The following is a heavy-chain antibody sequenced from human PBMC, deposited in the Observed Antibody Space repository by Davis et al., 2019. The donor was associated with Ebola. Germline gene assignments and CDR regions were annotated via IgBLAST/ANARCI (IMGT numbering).Heavy chain of an antibody. D-gene: IGHD3-22*01. Sequence: PSETLSLTCTVPGASVSSRDYYWAWIRQPPGKGLAWIGTAYYTGNTSYNPSLMSRVTVSVDTSKNHFSLWLTSMTAAETAVYYCARLLYYFDSSGDYSYWGQGTLVTVSS. V-gene: IGHV4-39*02. CDR1: GASVSSRDYY. CDR2: AYYTGNT. J-gene: IGHJ4*02. CDR3: ARLLYYFDSSGDYSY.